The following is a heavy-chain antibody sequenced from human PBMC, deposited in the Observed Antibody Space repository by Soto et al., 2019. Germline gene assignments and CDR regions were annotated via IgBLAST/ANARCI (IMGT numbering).Heavy chain of an antibody. CDR3: ARGDGTALTGTTAHWFDP. CDR2: ISYDGSNK. J-gene: IGHJ5*02. Sequence: GGSLRLSCAASGFTFSSYAMHWVRQAPGKGLEWVAVISYDGSNKYYADSVKGRFTISRDNSKNTLYLQMNSLRAEDTAVYYCARGDGTALTGTTAHWFDPWGQGTLVTVSS. V-gene: IGHV3-30-3*01. D-gene: IGHD1-7*01. CDR1: GFTFSSYA.